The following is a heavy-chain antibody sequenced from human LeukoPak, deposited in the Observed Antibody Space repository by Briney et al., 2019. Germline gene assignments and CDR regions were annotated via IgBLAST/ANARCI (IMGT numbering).Heavy chain of an antibody. Sequence: SETLSLTCGVSGGSITNTNYWTWVRQPPGKGLEWIGEVNLQGSTNYNPSLMGRVAIAVDTSENHISLQLTSVTAADTAVYYCAREGGPYRPLDYSGQGTLVTVSA. J-gene: IGHJ4*02. CDR3: AREGGPYRPLDY. V-gene: IGHV4-4*02. CDR1: GGSITNTNY. CDR2: VNLQGST.